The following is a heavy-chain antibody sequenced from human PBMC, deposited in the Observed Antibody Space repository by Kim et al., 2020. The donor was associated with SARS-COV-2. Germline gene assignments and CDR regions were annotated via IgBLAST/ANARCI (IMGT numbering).Heavy chain of an antibody. CDR2: ISYDGSNK. CDR3: ARDSTPAVIPFDY. Sequence: GGSLRLSCAASGFTFSSYAMHWVRQAPGKGLEWVAVISYDGSNKYYADSVKGRFTISRDNSKNTLYLQMNSLRAEDTAVYYCARDSTPAVIPFDYWGQGTLVTVSS. D-gene: IGHD3-16*02. J-gene: IGHJ4*02. V-gene: IGHV3-30*04. CDR1: GFTFSSYA.